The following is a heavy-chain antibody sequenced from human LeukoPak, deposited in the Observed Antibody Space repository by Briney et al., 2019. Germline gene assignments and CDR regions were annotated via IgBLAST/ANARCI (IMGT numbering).Heavy chain of an antibody. D-gene: IGHD5-18*01. J-gene: IGHJ4*02. CDR3: ASKDTAMAL. V-gene: IGHV3-23*01. CDR2: IFPSGGEI. Sequence: GGSLRLSCAASGFTFSTFAMIWVRQPPGKGLEWVSSIFPSGGEIHYADSVRGRFTISRDNSKSTLSLQMNSLRAEDTAVYYCASKDTAMALWGQGTLVTVSS. CDR1: GFTFSTFA.